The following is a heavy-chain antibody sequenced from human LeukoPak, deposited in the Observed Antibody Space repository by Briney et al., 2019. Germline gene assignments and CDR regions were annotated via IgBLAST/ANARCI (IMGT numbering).Heavy chain of an antibody. Sequence: SVKVSCKASGGTFSSYAISWVRQAPGQGLEWMGGIIPIFGTANYAQKFQGRVTITTDESTSTAYMELSSLRSEDTAVYYCARDLGFLEWLDAFDIWGQGTMVTVSS. CDR3: ARDLGFLEWLDAFDI. CDR2: IIPIFGTA. CDR1: GGTFSSYA. J-gene: IGHJ3*02. D-gene: IGHD3-3*02. V-gene: IGHV1-69*05.